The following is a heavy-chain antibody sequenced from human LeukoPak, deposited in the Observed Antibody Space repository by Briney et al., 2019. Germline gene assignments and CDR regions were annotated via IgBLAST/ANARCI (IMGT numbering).Heavy chain of an antibody. J-gene: IGHJ4*02. D-gene: IGHD3-10*01. Sequence: PGGSLRLSCAASGFTFSSSWMSWVRQAAGKGLEWVAHIKQDGSDKYYVDSVKGRFTISRDNAKNSLSLQLNSLRVEDTAMYYCARHSSGSYYTYWGQGAPVTVSS. CDR2: IKQDGSDK. CDR3: ARHSSGSYYTY. CDR1: GFTFSSSW. V-gene: IGHV3-7*01.